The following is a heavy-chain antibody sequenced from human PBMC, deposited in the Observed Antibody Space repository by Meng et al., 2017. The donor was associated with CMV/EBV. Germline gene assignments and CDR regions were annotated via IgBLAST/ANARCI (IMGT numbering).Heavy chain of an antibody. CDR2: IYRSGST. D-gene: IGHD6-13*01. V-gene: IGHV4-38-2*02. J-gene: IGHJ6*02. Sequence: SETLSLTCTVSGYSISSGYYWGWIRQPPGKGLEWIGSIYRSGSTYYNPSLKSRVTISVDTSKNQFSLKLSSVTAADTAVYYCARVATGYSSSWAYGGMDVWGQGTTVTVSS. CDR1: GYSISSGYY. CDR3: ARVATGYSSSWAYGGMDV.